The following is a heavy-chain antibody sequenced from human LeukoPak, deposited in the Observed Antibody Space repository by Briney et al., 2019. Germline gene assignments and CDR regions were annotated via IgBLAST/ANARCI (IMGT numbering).Heavy chain of an antibody. Sequence: SETLSLTCTVSGASINSYYFTWVRQPAGKGLEWIGRVFSDGATDYNSSLQSRVTMSLDTSKNQVSLKLSSVAAADTAVYYCARTFCSGGNCFHFDYWGQGTLVTVSS. V-gene: IGHV4-4*07. J-gene: IGHJ4*02. CDR2: VFSDGAT. CDR1: GASINSYY. D-gene: IGHD2-15*01. CDR3: ARTFCSGGNCFHFDY.